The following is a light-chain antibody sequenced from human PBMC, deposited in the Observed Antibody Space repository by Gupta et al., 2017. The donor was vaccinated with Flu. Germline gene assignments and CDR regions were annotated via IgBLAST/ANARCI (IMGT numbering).Light chain of an antibody. CDR1: SSDVVRYNY. CDR2: NVN. V-gene: IGLV2-14*03. Sequence: QPALTQPASVSGSPGQSITISCTDTSSDVVRYNYVSWFQQHPGKAPKLVIYNVNDRPSGISNRFSGSKSGNTASLIISGLQAEDEADYYCCSHTSSSTLVVFGGGTKLTVV. J-gene: IGLJ3*02. CDR3: CSHTSSSTLVV.